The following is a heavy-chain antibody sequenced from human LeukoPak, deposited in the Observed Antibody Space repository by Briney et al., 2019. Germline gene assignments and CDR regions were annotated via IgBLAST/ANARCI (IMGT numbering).Heavy chain of an antibody. D-gene: IGHD6-13*01. V-gene: IGHV6-1*01. CDR2: TYYRSKWYN. Sequence: SQTLSLTCAISGDSVSNIRASWSWIRQSPSRGLEWLGRTYYRSKWYNDYAVSVKSRITINPDTSKNQFSLQLNSVTPEDTAVYYCARDFAHSSSFFYYYGMDVWGQGTTVTVSS. CDR1: GDSVSNIRAS. J-gene: IGHJ6*02. CDR3: ARDFAHSSSFFYYYGMDV.